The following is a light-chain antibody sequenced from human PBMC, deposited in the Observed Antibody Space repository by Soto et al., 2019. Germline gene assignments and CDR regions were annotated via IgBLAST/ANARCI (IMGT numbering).Light chain of an antibody. Sequence: DVVMTQSPLSLPVTLGQPASISCRSSQSLVHSDGNTYLNWFQQRPGQSPRRLIYKVSNRATGIPDRFSGSGSGTDFTLTISRLEPEDFAVYCCQQYGSSPRTFGQGTKVDIK. CDR1: QSLVHSDGNTY. V-gene: IGKV2-30*02. CDR2: KVS. CDR3: QQYGSSPRT. J-gene: IGKJ1*01.